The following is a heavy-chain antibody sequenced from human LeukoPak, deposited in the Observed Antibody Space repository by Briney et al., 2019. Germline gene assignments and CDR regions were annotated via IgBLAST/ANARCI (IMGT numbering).Heavy chain of an antibody. V-gene: IGHV4-59*01. Sequence: PSETLSLTCTVSGGSISSYYWSWIRQPPGKGLEWIGCIYYSGSTNYNPSLKSRVTISVDTSKNQSSLKLSSVTAADTAVYYCARLRGSLPPYFDYWGQGTLVTVSS. CDR3: ARLRGSLPPYFDY. CDR2: IYYSGST. CDR1: GGSISSYY. J-gene: IGHJ4*02. D-gene: IGHD3-10*01.